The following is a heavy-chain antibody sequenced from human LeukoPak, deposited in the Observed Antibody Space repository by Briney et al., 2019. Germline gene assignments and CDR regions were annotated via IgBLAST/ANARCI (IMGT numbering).Heavy chain of an antibody. V-gene: IGHV3-30*04. CDR3: ARERAGSYFDY. D-gene: IGHD3-10*01. CDR2: ISYDGSNR. J-gene: IGHJ4*02. Sequence: PGGSLRLSCAASGFTFSSYAMPWVRQAPGKGLEWVAVISYDGSNRYYADSVKGRFTISRDNSKNTLYLQMNSLRAEDPAVYYCARERAGSYFDYWGQGTLVTVSS. CDR1: GFTFSSYA.